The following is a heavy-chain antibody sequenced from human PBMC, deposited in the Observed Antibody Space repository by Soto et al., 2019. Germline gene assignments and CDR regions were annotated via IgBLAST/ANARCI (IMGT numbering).Heavy chain of an antibody. CDR3: ARAYCTHGVCYKSLDY. CDR2: INPSGGST. D-gene: IGHD2-8*01. V-gene: IGHV1-46*01. CDR1: GYTFTSYY. Sequence: GASVKVSCKASGYTFTSYYMHWVRQAPGQGLEWMGIINPSGGSTSYAQKFQGRVTMTRDTSTSTVYMELSSLRSEDTAVYYCARAYCTHGVCYKSLDYWGQGTLVTVSS. J-gene: IGHJ4*02.